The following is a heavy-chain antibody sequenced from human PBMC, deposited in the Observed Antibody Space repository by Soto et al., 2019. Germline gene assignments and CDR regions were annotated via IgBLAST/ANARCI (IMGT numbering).Heavy chain of an antibody. CDR3: ARALVTTVTTDY. V-gene: IGHV1-18*01. D-gene: IGHD4-17*01. J-gene: IGHJ4*02. CDR2: ISAYNGNT. Sequence: ASVKVSCKASGYTITSYGISWVRQAPGQGLEWMGWISAYNGNTNYAQKLQGRVTMTTDTSTSTAHMELRSLRSDDTAVYYCARALVTTVTTDYWGQGTLVTVSS. CDR1: GYTITSYG.